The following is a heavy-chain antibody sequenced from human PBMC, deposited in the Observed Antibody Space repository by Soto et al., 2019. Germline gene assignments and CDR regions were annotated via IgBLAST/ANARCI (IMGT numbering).Heavy chain of an antibody. D-gene: IGHD2-2*01. CDR2: IRQDGSEK. Sequence: PGGSLSLSCAASGFTFSSNWMTWVRQAPGKGLEWVGNIRQDGSEKNYLDSVKGRFTISRDNAKNSLYLQMNSLRAEDTAVYYCAREIVVARGASYFDYWGPGTLVTVSS. J-gene: IGHJ4*02. CDR1: GFTFSSNW. V-gene: IGHV3-7*04. CDR3: AREIVVARGASYFDY.